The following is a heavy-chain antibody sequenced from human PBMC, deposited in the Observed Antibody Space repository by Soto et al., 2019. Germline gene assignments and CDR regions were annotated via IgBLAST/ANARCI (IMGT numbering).Heavy chain of an antibody. CDR2: ISWDDDK. V-gene: IGHV2-5*02. CDR3: AHRALSGSRYYFDF. Sequence: QITLKESGPTLVKPTQTLTLTCSLSGFSLNTRAVGVGWIRQPPGKALEWLALISWDDDKRYSPSLRTRLTIAKDASGDQVVLTMTNVDPLDTATYYCAHRALSGSRYYFDFWGLGTPVTVSS. D-gene: IGHD1-26*01. CDR1: GFSLNTRAVG. J-gene: IGHJ4*02.